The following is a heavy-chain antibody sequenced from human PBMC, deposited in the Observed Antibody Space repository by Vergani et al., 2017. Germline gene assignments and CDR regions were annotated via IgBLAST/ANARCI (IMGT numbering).Heavy chain of an antibody. CDR1: GFTFSSYW. CDR3: AREYSSSWIPDY. D-gene: IGHD6-6*01. Sequence: EVQLVESGGGLVQPGGSLRLSCAASGFTFSSYWMSWVRQAPGKGLEWVANIKQDGSNKYYADSVKGRFTISRDNSKNTLYLQMNSLRAEDTAVYYCAREYSSSWIPDYWGQGTLVTVSS. J-gene: IGHJ4*02. V-gene: IGHV3-7*01. CDR2: IKQDGSNK.